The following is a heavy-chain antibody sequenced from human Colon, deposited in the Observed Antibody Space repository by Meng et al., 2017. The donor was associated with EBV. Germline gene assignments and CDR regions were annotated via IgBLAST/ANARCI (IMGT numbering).Heavy chain of an antibody. J-gene: IGHJ4*02. V-gene: IGHV4-34*01. CDR3: ARSRWLLLQL. CDR2: IDDSGNI. CDR1: GGPFSGFY. Sequence: QGQLQQRGRGLLQPSETLSFTCTVYGGPFSGFYWTWIRQSPGKGLEWIGEIDDSGNIIYNPSLKSRVTISGDTSKNQFSLNVSSVTAADTAVYYCARSRWLLLQLWGQGTLVTVSS. D-gene: IGHD3-22*01.